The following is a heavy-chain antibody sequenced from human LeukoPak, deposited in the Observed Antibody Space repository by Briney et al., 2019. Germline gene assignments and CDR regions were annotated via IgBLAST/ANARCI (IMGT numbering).Heavy chain of an antibody. CDR3: ARDGLWSTVTTLDAFDI. D-gene: IGHD4-17*01. CDR2: ISAYNGNT. J-gene: IGHJ3*02. Sequence: ASVKVSCKASGYTFTSYGISWVRQAPGQGLEWMGWISAYNGNTNYAQKLQGRVTMTTDTSTSTAYMELRSLRSDDTAVCYCARDGLWSTVTTLDAFDIWGQGTMVTVSS. V-gene: IGHV1-18*01. CDR1: GYTFTSYG.